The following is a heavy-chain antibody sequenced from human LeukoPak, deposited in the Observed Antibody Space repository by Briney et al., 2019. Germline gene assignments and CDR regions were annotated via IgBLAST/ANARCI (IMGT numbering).Heavy chain of an antibody. V-gene: IGHV3-48*01. Sequence: GGSLRLSCAASGFTFSNYNMNWVRQAPGRGLERVSYIIISSSTIYYADSVKGRFTISRDNAKNSLYLQMNSLRAEDTAVYYCARGDFDYWGQGTLVTVSS. CDR3: ARGDFDY. CDR1: GFTFSNYN. J-gene: IGHJ4*02. CDR2: IIISSSTI.